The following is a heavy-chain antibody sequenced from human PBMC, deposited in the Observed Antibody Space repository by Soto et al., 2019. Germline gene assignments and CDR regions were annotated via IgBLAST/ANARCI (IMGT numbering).Heavy chain of an antibody. V-gene: IGHV4-39*01. J-gene: IGHJ6*02. CDR3: ARHHFYCTGGSCYLQAYHYYGLDV. D-gene: IGHD2-15*01. CDR2: MFYFGST. Sequence: KPSETLSLTCTVFGGSFSSSSHYWGWIRQPPGKGLEWLGTMFYFGSTYYNTSLESRVTISVDPSKNQFSLKLSSVTAADTAVYYCARHHFYCTGGSCYLQAYHYYGLDVWGQGTTVTVS. CDR1: GGSFSSSSHY.